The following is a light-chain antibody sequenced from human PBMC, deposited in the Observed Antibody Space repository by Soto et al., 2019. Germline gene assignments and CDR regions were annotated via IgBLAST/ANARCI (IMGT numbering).Light chain of an antibody. J-gene: IGLJ2*01. CDR2: DVN. Sequence: QSALTQPASVSGSPGQSITISCTGTISDIGGYNFISWYQHHPGKAPKLVIYDVNNRPSGISYRFSGSKSGNTGSLTISGLQAEDEADYYCAPFTRTTTLVFGGGTKLTVL. CDR3: APFTRTTTLV. CDR1: ISDIGGYNF. V-gene: IGLV2-14*01.